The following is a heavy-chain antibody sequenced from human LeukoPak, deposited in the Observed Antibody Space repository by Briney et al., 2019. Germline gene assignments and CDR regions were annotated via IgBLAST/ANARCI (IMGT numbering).Heavy chain of an antibody. D-gene: IGHD6-25*01. J-gene: IGHJ6*04. Sequence: SDTLSLTCTVSGGSISSGSYYWRWIRQPAGRGVEWIRRIYTSGSTNYNPSLKSRVTISVDTSKNQFSLKLSSVTAAYTGSYFTARQCAAARLVIHMYYSINYYICTWGTRGPVTVSS. V-gene: IGHV4-61*02. CDR1: GGSISSGSYY. CDR2: IYTSGST. CDR3: ARQCAAARLVIHMYYSINYYICT.